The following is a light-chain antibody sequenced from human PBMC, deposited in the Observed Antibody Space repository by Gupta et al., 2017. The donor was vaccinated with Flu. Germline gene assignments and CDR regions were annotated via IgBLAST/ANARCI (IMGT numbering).Light chain of an antibody. CDR3: QVWDSSTPCV. V-gene: IGLV3-9*01. CDR2: RDS. J-gene: IGLJ1*01. Sequence: GGNSIGSKNVHGYQQRPGQAPVMVIYRDSSRPSGIPERFSGSNSGNTATLTISRAQAGDEADYYCQVWDSSTPCVFGTGTKVTVV. CDR1: SIGSKN.